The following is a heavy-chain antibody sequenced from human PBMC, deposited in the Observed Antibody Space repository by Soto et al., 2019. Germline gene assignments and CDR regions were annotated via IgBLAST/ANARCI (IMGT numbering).Heavy chain of an antibody. CDR3: AREMGIFATAILYYYYGMDV. V-gene: IGHV3-30-3*01. D-gene: IGHD3-3*01. Sequence: RLSFAASVFTFSSDAMHCVRQAPGKGLEWVAVISYDGSNKYYADSVKGRFTISRDNSKNTLYLQMNSLRAEDTAVYYCAREMGIFATAILYYYYGMDVWGQGTTVTVSS. J-gene: IGHJ6*01. CDR2: ISYDGSNK. CDR1: VFTFSSDA.